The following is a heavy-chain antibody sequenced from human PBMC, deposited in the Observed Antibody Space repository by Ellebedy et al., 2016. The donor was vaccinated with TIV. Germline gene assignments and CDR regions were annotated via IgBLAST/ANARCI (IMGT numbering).Heavy chain of an antibody. D-gene: IGHD3-16*01. J-gene: IGHJ4*02. V-gene: IGHV3-64*04. CDR1: GFTFSSYA. CDR3: ARERRLCLAD. Sequence: GESLKISXSASGFTFSSYAMHWVRQAPGKGLEYVSAISSNGGSTYYADSVKGRFTISRDNSKNTLYLQMNSLRAEDTAVYYCARERRLCLADWGQGTLVTVSS. CDR2: ISSNGGST.